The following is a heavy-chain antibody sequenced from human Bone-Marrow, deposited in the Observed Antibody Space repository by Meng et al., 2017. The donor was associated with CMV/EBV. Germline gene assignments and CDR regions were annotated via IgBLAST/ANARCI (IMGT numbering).Heavy chain of an antibody. Sequence: GESLKISCAASGFTFTDFYMSWIRQAPGKGLEWISYISDNGYSIYYVESVKGRFTISRDNAKNSLFLQMNSLRAEDTAVYYCVGLPKSGHWHVDLWGRGTLVTVSS. CDR3: VGLPKSGHWHVDL. J-gene: IGHJ2*01. CDR1: GFTFTDFY. D-gene: IGHD1-26*01. V-gene: IGHV3-11*04. CDR2: ISDNGYSI.